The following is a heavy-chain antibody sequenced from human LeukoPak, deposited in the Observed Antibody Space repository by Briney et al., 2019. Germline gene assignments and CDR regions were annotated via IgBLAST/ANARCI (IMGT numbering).Heavy chain of an antibody. V-gene: IGHV4-4*02. CDR1: GGSISSTNW. CDR3: ARRPQDSSSWYVFDY. CDR2: IYHSGST. Sequence: SGTLSLTCAVSGGSISSTNWWSWVRQPPGKGLEWIGEIYHSGSTNYNPSLKTRVTISVDKSKNQFSLKLSSLTAADTAVYYCARRPQDSSSWYVFDYWGQGTLVTVSS. D-gene: IGHD6-13*01. J-gene: IGHJ4*02.